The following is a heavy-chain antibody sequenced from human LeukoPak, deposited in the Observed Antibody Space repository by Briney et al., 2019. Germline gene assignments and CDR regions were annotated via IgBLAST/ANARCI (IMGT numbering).Heavy chain of an antibody. CDR1: GFTFSSYW. CDR2: IKQDGSEK. V-gene: IGHV3-7*01. CDR3: AKGPYQLLPFDY. D-gene: IGHD2-2*01. J-gene: IGHJ4*02. Sequence: GGSLRLSCAASGFTFSSYWMSWVRQAPGKGLEWVANIKQDGSEKYYVDSVKGRFTISRDNSKNTLYLQMNSLRAEDTAVYYCAKGPYQLLPFDYWGQGTLVTVSS.